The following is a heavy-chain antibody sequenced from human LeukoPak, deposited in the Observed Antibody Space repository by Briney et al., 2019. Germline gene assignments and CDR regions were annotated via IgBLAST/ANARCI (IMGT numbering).Heavy chain of an antibody. CDR3: ARWGFYYDSSGYKTYYFDY. CDR2: INHSGST. Sequence: SETLSLTCAVYGGSFSGYYWSWIRQPPGKGLEWIGEINHSGSTNYNPSLKSRVTISVDTSKNQFSLKLSSVTAAVTAVYYCARWGFYYDSSGYKTYYFDYWGQGTLVTVSS. J-gene: IGHJ4*02. V-gene: IGHV4-34*01. D-gene: IGHD3-22*01. CDR1: GGSFSGYY.